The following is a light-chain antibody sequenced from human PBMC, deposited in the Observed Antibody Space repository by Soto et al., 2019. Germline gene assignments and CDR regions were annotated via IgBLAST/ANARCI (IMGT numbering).Light chain of an antibody. J-gene: IGKJ1*01. Sequence: DIPMTQSPSSLSASVGDRVTITCRASQSISSYLNWYQQKPGKAPKLLIYAASSLQSGVPSRFSGSGSGTEFTLTISSLQPDDFATYYCQQYNSDSTWTFGQGTKVEIK. CDR1: QSISSY. CDR2: AAS. V-gene: IGKV1-39*01. CDR3: QQYNSDSTWT.